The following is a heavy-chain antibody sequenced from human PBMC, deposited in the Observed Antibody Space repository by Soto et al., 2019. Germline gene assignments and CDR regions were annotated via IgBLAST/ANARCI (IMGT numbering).Heavy chain of an antibody. CDR2: ISAYNGST. D-gene: IGHD3-16*02. V-gene: IGHV1-18*01. Sequence: QVQLVQSGAEVKKPGASVKVSCKASGYTFTSYGISWVRQAPGQGLEWMGWISAYNGSTNYAQKLQGRVTMTTDTSTSTAYMEMRSLRSDDTAVYYCARVTFGGVIVRGWFDPWGQGTLVTVSS. CDR1: GYTFTSYG. J-gene: IGHJ5*02. CDR3: ARVTFGGVIVRGWFDP.